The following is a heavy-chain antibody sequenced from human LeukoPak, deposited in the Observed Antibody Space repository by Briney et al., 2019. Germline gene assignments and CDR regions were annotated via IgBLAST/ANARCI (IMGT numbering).Heavy chain of an antibody. CDR2: IYYSGST. D-gene: IGHD6-25*01. J-gene: IGHJ5*02. Sequence: SETLSLTCTVSGGSISSYYWSWIRQPPGKGLEWIGYIYYSGSTNYNPSLKSRVTISVDTSKNQFSLKLSSVTAADTAVYYCARVGSSGWHYNWFDPWGQGTLVTVSS. V-gene: IGHV4-59*01. CDR3: ARVGSSGWHYNWFDP. CDR1: GGSISSYY.